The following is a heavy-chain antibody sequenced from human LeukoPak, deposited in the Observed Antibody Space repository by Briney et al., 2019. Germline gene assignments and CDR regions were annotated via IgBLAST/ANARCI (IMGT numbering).Heavy chain of an antibody. CDR3: ARDRGEVPPYGYFDY. Sequence: PGGSLRLSCAASGFTFSSYEMNWVRQAPGKGLEWVSYISSSGSTIYYADSVKGRFTISRDNAKNSLYLQMNSLRAEDTAVYYCARDRGEVPPYGYFDYWGQGTLVTVSS. J-gene: IGHJ4*02. CDR2: ISSSGSTI. D-gene: IGHD3-16*01. V-gene: IGHV3-48*03. CDR1: GFTFSSYE.